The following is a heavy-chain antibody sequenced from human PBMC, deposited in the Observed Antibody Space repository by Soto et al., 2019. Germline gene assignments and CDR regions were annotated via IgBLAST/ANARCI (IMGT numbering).Heavy chain of an antibody. CDR1: GFTFSSYA. CDR3: ARDSGY. V-gene: IGHV3-30-3*01. CDR2: ISYDGSNK. J-gene: IGHJ4*02. D-gene: IGHD2-15*01. Sequence: QVQLVESGGGVVQPGRSLRLSCAASGFTFSSYAMHWFRQAPGKGLEWVAVISYDGSNKYYADSAKGRFTISRDNSKNTLYLQMNSLRAEDTAVYYCARDSGYWGQGTLVTVSS.